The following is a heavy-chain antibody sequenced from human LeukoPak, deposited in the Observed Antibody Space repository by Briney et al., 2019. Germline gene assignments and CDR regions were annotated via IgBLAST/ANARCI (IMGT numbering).Heavy chain of an antibody. CDR3: ARDATSMTYYYDSSGYAIDY. CDR2: INPNSGGT. Sequence: ASVTVSCKASGYTFTAYYINWVRQAPGQGLEWMGWINPNSGGTNYAQKFQGRVTMTRDTSISTAYMELSRLRSDDTAVYYCARDATSMTYYYDSSGYAIDYWGQGTLVTVSS. D-gene: IGHD3-22*01. V-gene: IGHV1-2*02. CDR1: GYTFTAYY. J-gene: IGHJ4*02.